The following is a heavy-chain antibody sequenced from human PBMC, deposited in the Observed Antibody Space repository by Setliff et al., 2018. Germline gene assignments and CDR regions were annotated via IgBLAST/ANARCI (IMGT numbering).Heavy chain of an antibody. V-gene: IGHV3-7*01. CDR1: RFTFSSYW. CDR2: IKQDGSVK. D-gene: IGHD1-1*01. CDR3: ARDPYGNPVFDP. J-gene: IGHJ5*02. Sequence: GGSLRLSCAASRFTFSSYWMNWVRQAPGKGLEWVANIKQDGSVKNYVDSVKGRFSISRDNTKNSLYLQMNSLRAEDTAVYYCARDPYGNPVFDPWGQGTLVTVSS.